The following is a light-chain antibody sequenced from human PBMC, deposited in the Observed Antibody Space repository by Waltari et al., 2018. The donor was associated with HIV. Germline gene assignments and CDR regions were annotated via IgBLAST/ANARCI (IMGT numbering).Light chain of an antibody. J-gene: IGLJ3*02. CDR3: SSYAATTTIV. V-gene: IGLV2-14*01. CDR2: EVT. Sequence: QSVLTQPASVSGSPGQSITISCTGTNSDIGAYDYVSWYQQHPGHPPKLLIYEVTIRSPGISYRFSVSKSGNTASMTISGLQAEDEAHYYCSSYAATTTIVFGGGTRLTVL. CDR1: NSDIGAYDY.